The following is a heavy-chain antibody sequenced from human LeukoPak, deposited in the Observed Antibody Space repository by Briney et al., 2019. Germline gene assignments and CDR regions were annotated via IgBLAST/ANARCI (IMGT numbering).Heavy chain of an antibody. V-gene: IGHV3-74*03. D-gene: IGHD4-17*01. Sequence: GGSLRLSCAASGFTFSSYWMHWVRQAPGKGLVWVSRINTDESRATYADSVKGRFTISRDNAKNTLYLQMNSLRAEDTAVYYCAREALTETTFGPYDYWGQGTLVTVSS. J-gene: IGHJ4*02. CDR2: INTDESRA. CDR3: AREALTETTFGPYDY. CDR1: GFTFSSYW.